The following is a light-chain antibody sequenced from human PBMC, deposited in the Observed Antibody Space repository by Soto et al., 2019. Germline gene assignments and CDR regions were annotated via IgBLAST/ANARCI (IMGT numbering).Light chain of an antibody. V-gene: IGLV3-21*02. CDR2: DVN. CDR3: QVWHGPTDQWV. Sequence: SYVLTQPPSMSVAPGQTARITCGGDNIASKSVHWYRQKPGQAPVLVVYDVNDRPSGIPERFSGSNSGNTAILTITRVEAGDEADYYCQVWHGPTDQWVFGGGTKLTVL. J-gene: IGLJ3*02. CDR1: NIASKS.